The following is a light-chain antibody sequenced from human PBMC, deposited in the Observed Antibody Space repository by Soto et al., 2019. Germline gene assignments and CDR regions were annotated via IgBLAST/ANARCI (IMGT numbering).Light chain of an antibody. CDR3: QQFSSYPLT. CDR2: DAS. J-gene: IGKJ4*01. CDR1: QTVRNNY. V-gene: IGKV3-20*01. Sequence: EFVLTQSPCTLSWSPGERATLSCRASQTVRNNYLAWYQQKNGQAPRLLIYDASSRATGIPDRFSGGGYGTDFNLTISRLEPEDFAVYYCQQFSSYPLTFGGGTKVDIK.